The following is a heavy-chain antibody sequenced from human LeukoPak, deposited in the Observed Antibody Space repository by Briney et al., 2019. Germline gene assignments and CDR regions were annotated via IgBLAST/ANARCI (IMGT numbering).Heavy chain of an antibody. Sequence: ASVKVSCKASGYTFTSYGIIWVRQAPGQGLEWMGWISAYNGNTNYAQKLQGRVTMTTDTSTSTAYMELRSLRSDDTAVYYCARVAGYDFWSGYSAPYYFDYWGQGTLVTVSS. J-gene: IGHJ4*02. CDR3: ARVAGYDFWSGYSAPYYFDY. D-gene: IGHD3-3*01. V-gene: IGHV1-18*01. CDR2: ISAYNGNT. CDR1: GYTFTSYG.